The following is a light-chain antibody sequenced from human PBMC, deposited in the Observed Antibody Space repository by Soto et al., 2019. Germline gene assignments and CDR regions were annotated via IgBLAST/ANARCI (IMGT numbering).Light chain of an antibody. CDR2: GAS. V-gene: IGKV3-15*01. CDR3: QQYNSWPPAWT. CDR1: QSVRSN. J-gene: IGKJ1*01. Sequence: EIVMTQSPATLSVSPGERATLSCRASQSVRSNLAWYQQKRGQSPRLLIYGASTRATGIPARFSGSGSETQFTLTISSLQFGEFAVYYCQQYNSWPPAWTFGQGAKVEI.